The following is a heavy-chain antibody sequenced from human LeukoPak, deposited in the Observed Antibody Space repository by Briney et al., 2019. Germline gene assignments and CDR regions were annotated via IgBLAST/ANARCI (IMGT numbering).Heavy chain of an antibody. D-gene: IGHD5-24*01. CDR2: IRSSGDST. CDR3: AKSGYNRFDY. V-gene: IGHV3-23*01. Sequence: GGTLRLSCAASGFTFSNYGMSWVRQAPGKGLEWVSSIRSSGDSTYYADSVKGRFTISRDNSKNTLYLQMNSLRAEDTAVYYCAKSGYNRFDYWGQGTLVTVSS. CDR1: GFTFSNYG. J-gene: IGHJ4*02.